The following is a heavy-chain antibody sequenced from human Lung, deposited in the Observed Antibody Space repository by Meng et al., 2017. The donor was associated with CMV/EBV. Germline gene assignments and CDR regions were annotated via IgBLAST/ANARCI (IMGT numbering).Heavy chain of an antibody. Sequence: SCAASGFTFSSYGMHWVRQAPGKGLEWVAVIWYDGSNKYYADSVKGRFTISRDNSKNTLYLQMNSLRAEDTAVYYCAKDLTSFYYYGSGSSLDYXDQGXLVTVSS. CDR1: GFTFSSYG. CDR2: IWYDGSNK. J-gene: IGHJ4*02. V-gene: IGHV3-33*06. CDR3: AKDLTSFYYYGSGSSLDY. D-gene: IGHD3-10*01.